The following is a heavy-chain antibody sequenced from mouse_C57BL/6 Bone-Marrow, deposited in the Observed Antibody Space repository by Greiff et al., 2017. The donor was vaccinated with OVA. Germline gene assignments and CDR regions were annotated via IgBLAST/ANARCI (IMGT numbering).Heavy chain of an antibody. CDR1: GYTFTSYW. CDR3: AREYYYGSSYQAWFAY. Sequence: QVQLQQPGAELVKPGASVKLSCKASGYTFTSYWMHWVKQRPGQGLEWIGMIHPNSGSTNYNEKFKSKGTLTVDKSSSTAYMKLSSLTSEDAAVYYCAREYYYGSSYQAWFAYWGQGTLVTVSA. D-gene: IGHD1-1*01. CDR2: IHPNSGST. V-gene: IGHV1-64*01. J-gene: IGHJ3*01.